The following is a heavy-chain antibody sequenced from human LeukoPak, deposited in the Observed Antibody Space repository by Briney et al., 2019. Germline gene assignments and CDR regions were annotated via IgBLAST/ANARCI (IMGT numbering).Heavy chain of an antibody. Sequence: PSETLSLTCAVYGGSFSGYYWSWIRQPPGKGLEWIGEINHSGSTNYNPSLKSRVTISVDTSKNQFSLKLSSVTAADTAVYYCARGMTLDYDFWSGYSRSRRRKGRIYYMDVWGKGTTVTVSS. CDR2: INHSGST. CDR1: GGSFSGYY. D-gene: IGHD3-3*01. CDR3: ARGMTLDYDFWSGYSRSRRRKGRIYYMDV. J-gene: IGHJ6*03. V-gene: IGHV4-34*01.